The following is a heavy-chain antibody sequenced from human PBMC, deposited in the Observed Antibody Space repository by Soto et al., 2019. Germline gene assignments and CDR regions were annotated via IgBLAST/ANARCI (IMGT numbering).Heavy chain of an antibody. Sequence: SETLSLTCTVSGGSISSYYWSWIRQPPGKGLEWIGYIYYSGSTNYNPSLKSRVTISVDTSKNQFSLKLSSVTAADTAVYYCARGGVVVKGIWFDPWGQGTMVTVYS. J-gene: IGHJ5*02. CDR3: ARGGVVVKGIWFDP. CDR2: IYYSGST. V-gene: IGHV4-59*01. D-gene: IGHD3-22*01. CDR1: GGSISSYY.